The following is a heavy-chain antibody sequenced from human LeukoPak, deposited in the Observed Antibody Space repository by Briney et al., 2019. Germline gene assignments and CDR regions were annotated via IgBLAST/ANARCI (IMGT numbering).Heavy chain of an antibody. Sequence: SETLSLTCSVSGGSITSYYWSWIRQPPGKGLEWIGFIYYSADANYNPSLKSRVTMSVDTSKNHLSLKLNSVTAADTAVYYCASHSSLGGPLAHFDSWGQGRLVAVS. V-gene: IGHV4-59*08. CDR3: ASHSSLGGPLAHFDS. CDR2: IYYSADA. D-gene: IGHD2-2*01. J-gene: IGHJ4*02. CDR1: GGSITSYY.